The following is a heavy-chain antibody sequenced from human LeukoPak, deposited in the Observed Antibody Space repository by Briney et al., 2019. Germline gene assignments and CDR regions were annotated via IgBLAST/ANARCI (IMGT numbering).Heavy chain of an antibody. V-gene: IGHV3-53*01. CDR1: GLTVSSNY. J-gene: IGHJ4*02. CDR3: ASGGMGARKYYSDPFHY. D-gene: IGHD3-10*01. Sequence: GGSLRLSCAASGLTVSSNYMSWVRQAPGKGLEWVSILYSAGSTYYADSVRGRFTIARDSSKNTVFLQMNSLRAEDTAVYYCASGGMGARKYYSDPFHYWGQGTLVTVSS. CDR2: LYSAGST.